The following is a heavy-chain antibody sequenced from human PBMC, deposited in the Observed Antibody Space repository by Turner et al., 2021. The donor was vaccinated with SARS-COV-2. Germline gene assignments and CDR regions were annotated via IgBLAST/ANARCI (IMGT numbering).Heavy chain of an antibody. CDR2: IIRKNDGETT. D-gene: IGHD2-8*01. J-gene: IGHJ4*02. V-gene: IGHV3-15*01. CDR1: GFSFNNAR. CDR3: ATAPCHIDGYEDCTFDY. Sequence: ELQLVESVGGLVKPWGSLRLSCAASGFSFNNARMSWFRQAPGKGPEWVGHIIRKNDGETTDYAAPVKGRFTISRDESRNTLYRQLNSLKIEDTAVYYCATAPCHIDGYEDCTFDYWGRGTLVTVSS.